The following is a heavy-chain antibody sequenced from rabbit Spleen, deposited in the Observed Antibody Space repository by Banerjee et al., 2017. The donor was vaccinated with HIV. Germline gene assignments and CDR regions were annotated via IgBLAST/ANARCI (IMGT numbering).Heavy chain of an antibody. J-gene: IGHJ6*01. CDR1: GVSFSSSSY. CDR2: IDTGSSGFA. Sequence: QSLEESGGDLVKPGASLTLTCTASGVSFSSSSYMCCVRQAPGKGLEWIACIDTGSSGFAYFADWAKGRFPCSKTPSTTGRLPMTRLTAADTATYYCARDTSSSFSSYGMELWAQAPS. D-gene: IGHD1-1*01. V-gene: IGHV1S40*01. CDR3: ARDTSSSFSSYGMEL.